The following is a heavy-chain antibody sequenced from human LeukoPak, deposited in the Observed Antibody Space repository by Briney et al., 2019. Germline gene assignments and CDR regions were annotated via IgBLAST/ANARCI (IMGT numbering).Heavy chain of an antibody. J-gene: IGHJ4*02. CDR2: INPSGTST. CDR1: GYTFTNYY. V-gene: IGHV1-46*01. Sequence: ASVKVSCKTSGYTFTNYYMHWVRQAPGQGLEWMGIINPSGTSTTYAQKFQGRVTMTRDTSTSTDFMELSSLRPEDTAVYYCARVGLPDYTLPYSTTWYGFDYWGQGTVVTVSS. CDR3: ARVGLPDYTLPYSTTWYGFDY. D-gene: IGHD3-3*01.